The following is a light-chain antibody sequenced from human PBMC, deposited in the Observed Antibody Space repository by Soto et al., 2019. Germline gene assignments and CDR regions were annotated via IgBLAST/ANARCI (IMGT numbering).Light chain of an antibody. V-gene: IGKV1-13*02. CDR3: LLFNTYPQA. J-gene: IGKJ4*01. CDR1: QGIGSA. CDR2: DAS. Sequence: AIQLTQSPSSRSASIGDRVTITCRARQGIGSALAWYQQAPGKPPKLLIFDASTLENGVPSRFSGGGSGTDFTLTISSLQLEDFATYYCLLFNTYPQAFGGGTKVEIK.